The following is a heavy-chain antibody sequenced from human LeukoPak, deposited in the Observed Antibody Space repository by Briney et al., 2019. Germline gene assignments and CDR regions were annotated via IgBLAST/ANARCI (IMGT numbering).Heavy chain of an antibody. D-gene: IGHD6-19*01. CDR2: ISYDGSNK. CDR1: GFTFSTYA. CDR3: ARGGKLAVAGLIRFDP. V-gene: IGHV3-30*04. J-gene: IGHJ5*02. Sequence: GGSLRLSCAASGFTFSTYAMHWGRQASGKGLEWVAVISYDGSNKNYADSVKGRFTISRDNSKNTLHLQMNSLRDEDTAVYYCARGGKLAVAGLIRFDPWGQGTLVTVPS.